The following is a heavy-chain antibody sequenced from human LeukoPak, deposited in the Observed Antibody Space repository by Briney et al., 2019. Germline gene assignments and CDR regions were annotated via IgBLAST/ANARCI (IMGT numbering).Heavy chain of an antibody. Sequence: PGGSLRLSCAASGFTFSSYWMHWVRQAPGKGLEWVSRINSDGSSTSYADSVKGRFTISRDNAKNTLYLQMNSLRAEDTAVYYCARGYYYYDSSGYEGRGAFDIWGQGTMVTVSS. CDR1: GFTFSSYW. D-gene: IGHD3-22*01. J-gene: IGHJ3*02. V-gene: IGHV3-74*01. CDR2: INSDGSST. CDR3: ARGYYYYDSSGYEGRGAFDI.